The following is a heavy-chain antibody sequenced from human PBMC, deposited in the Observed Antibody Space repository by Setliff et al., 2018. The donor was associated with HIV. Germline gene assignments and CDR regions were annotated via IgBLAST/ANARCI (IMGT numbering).Heavy chain of an antibody. CDR3: ARGFLSSYGVVSYFDY. CDR1: GGSLSSHY. CDR2: ISYSGSP. J-gene: IGHJ4*02. D-gene: IGHD3-3*01. V-gene: IGHV4-59*11. Sequence: PSETLSLTCTVSGGSLSSHYWSWIRQPPGKGLEWIGFISYSGSPNSNPSLKSRVTISVDTSKNQFSLKLSSVTAADTAVYYCARGFLSSYGVVSYFDYWGQGTLVTVSS.